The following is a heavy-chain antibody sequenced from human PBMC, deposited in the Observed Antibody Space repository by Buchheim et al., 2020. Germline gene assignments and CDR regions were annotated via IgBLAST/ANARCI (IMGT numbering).Heavy chain of an antibody. D-gene: IGHD1-14*01. CDR3: ARDTQVMWPEIDY. V-gene: IGHV3-33*08. Sequence: VQLLESGGGLVQPGGSLRLSCAASGFTFSSYAMSWVRQAPGKGLEWVAVIWYDGSNKYYADSVKGRFTISRDNSKNTLYLQMNSLRAEDTAVYYCARDTQVMWPEIDYWGQGT. CDR1: GFTFSSYA. CDR2: IWYDGSNK. J-gene: IGHJ4*02.